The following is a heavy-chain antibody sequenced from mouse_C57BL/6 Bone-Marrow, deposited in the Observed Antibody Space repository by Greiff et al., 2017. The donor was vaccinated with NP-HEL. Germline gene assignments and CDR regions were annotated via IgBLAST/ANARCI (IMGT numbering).Heavy chain of an antibody. V-gene: IGHV1-85*01. CDR3: ARGRPRSRRGYWYFDV. CDR1: GYTFTSYD. J-gene: IGHJ1*03. CDR2: IYPRDGST. Sequence: QVQLQQSGPELVKPGASVKLSCKASGYTFTSYDINWVKQRPGQGLEWIGWIYPRDGSTKYNGKFKGKATLTVDTSSSTAYMERHSLTSEDSAVYFCARGRPRSRRGYWYFDVWGTGTTVTVAS.